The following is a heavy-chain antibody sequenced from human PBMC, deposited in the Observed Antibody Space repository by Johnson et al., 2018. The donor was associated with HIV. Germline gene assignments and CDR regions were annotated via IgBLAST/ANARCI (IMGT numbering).Heavy chain of an antibody. CDR2: ISYDGSNK. Sequence: QVQLVESGGGVVQPGGSLRLSCAASGFTFSSYAMHWVRQAPGKGLEWVAVISYDGSNKYYADSVKGRFTISRDNSKNTLYLQMNSLRAEDTAVYYCARAPWDYGGGAFDIWGQGTMVTVSS. CDR1: GFTFSSYA. J-gene: IGHJ3*02. V-gene: IGHV3-30*14. CDR3: ARAPWDYGGGAFDI. D-gene: IGHD4-23*01.